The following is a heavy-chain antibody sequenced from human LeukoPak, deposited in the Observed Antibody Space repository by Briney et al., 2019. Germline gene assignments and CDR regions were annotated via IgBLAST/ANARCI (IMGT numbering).Heavy chain of an antibody. J-gene: IGHJ4*02. D-gene: IGHD5-18*01. V-gene: IGHV1-3*01. CDR2: INAGNGNT. Sequence: ASVKVSCKASGYTFTSYAMHWVRQAPGQRLEWMGWINAGNGNTKYSQKFQGRVTITRDTSASTAYMELSSLGSEDTAVYYCARGAAQLWLLPGYWGQGTLVTVSS. CDR3: ARGAAQLWLLPGY. CDR1: GYTFTSYA.